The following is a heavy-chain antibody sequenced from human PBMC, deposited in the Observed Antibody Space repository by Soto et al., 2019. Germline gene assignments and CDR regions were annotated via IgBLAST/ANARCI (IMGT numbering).Heavy chain of an antibody. CDR3: ARDGWHYDSSEAPVGMDV. Sequence: EVQLVESGGGLVQPGGSLRLSCAASGFTFSSYEMNWVRQAPGKGLEWVSYISSSGSTIYYADSVKGRFTISRDNAKNSLYLQMNSPRAEDTAVYYCARDGWHYDSSEAPVGMDVWGQGTTVTVSS. J-gene: IGHJ6*02. D-gene: IGHD3-22*01. CDR1: GFTFSSYE. CDR2: ISSSGSTI. V-gene: IGHV3-48*03.